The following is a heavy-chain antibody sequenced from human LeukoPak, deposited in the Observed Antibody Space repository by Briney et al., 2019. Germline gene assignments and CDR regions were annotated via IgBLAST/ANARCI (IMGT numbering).Heavy chain of an antibody. CDR3: AGSSGWARYFDY. Sequence: GGSLRLSCVASGFIFSSYAMSWVRQAPGKGPEWVANIKQDGTEKYYVDSVKGRFTISRDNAKNSLYLQINSLRAEDSAVYYCAGSSGWARYFDYWGQGTLVTVSS. CDR1: GFIFSSYA. V-gene: IGHV3-7*05. CDR2: IKQDGTEK. D-gene: IGHD6-19*01. J-gene: IGHJ4*02.